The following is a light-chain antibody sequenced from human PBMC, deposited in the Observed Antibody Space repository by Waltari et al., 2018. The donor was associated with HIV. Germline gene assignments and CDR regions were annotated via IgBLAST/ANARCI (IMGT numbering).Light chain of an antibody. Sequence: QSFLTQPPSASGTPGQTVTLSCSGSSSNIENDNVYWYQQPPGMTPKLLIYKNFLRPSGVPDRFAASKSGTSASLTISGLRSADEADYYCVGWDSSLSAYVFGAGTKVAVL. J-gene: IGLJ1*01. CDR1: SSNIENDN. V-gene: IGLV1-47*01. CDR2: KNF. CDR3: VGWDSSLSAYV.